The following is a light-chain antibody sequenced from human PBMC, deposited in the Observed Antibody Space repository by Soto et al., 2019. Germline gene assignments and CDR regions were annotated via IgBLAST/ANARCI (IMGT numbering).Light chain of an antibody. CDR3: SSYTSISTLV. CDR1: SSDVGGYNY. Sequence: QYALTQPASVSGSPGQSITISCTGTSSDVGGYNYVSWYQQHPGKAPKLMIYEVSNRPSGISNRFSGSKSDSPASLTISGLQAEEEADYNCSSYTSISTLVLGGGTKLTV. CDR2: EVS. V-gene: IGLV2-14*01. J-gene: IGLJ2*01.